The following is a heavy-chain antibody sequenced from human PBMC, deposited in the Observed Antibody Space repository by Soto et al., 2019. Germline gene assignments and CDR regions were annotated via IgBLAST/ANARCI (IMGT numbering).Heavy chain of an antibody. J-gene: IGHJ4*02. V-gene: IGHV1-3*01. Sequence: QVHLVQSGAEVRKPGASVKVSCKASGYTFSSYAMHWVRQAPGQRLEWMGWINAGYGNTKSSQKFQDRGTISRDTSASRAYMELTSLRSEDTAVYYCARDTGDGTFDFWGQGTLVTVSS. D-gene: IGHD7-27*01. CDR1: GYTFSSYA. CDR2: INAGYGNT. CDR3: ARDTGDGTFDF.